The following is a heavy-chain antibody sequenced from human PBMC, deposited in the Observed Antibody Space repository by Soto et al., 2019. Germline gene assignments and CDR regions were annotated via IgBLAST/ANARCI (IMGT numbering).Heavy chain of an antibody. V-gene: IGHV3-23*01. CDR3: AKPSGLGHCSRTTCYDY. D-gene: IGHD2-2*01. CDR2: ISGSGGTT. Sequence: EVQLLESGGGMVQPGGSLRLSCATSGFTFSTYAMNWVRQAPGKGLEWVSTISGSGGTTYYADSVKGRFTISRDNSKNTVFLQMSSLRAEDTAVYYCAKPSGLGHCSRTTCYDYWGQGIPVTVSS. J-gene: IGHJ4*02. CDR1: GFTFSTYA.